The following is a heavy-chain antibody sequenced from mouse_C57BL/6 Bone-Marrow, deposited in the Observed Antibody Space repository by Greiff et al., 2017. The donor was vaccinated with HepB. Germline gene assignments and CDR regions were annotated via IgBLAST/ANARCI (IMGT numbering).Heavy chain of an antibody. CDR2: IDPENGDT. CDR1: GFNIKDDY. V-gene: IGHV14-4*01. D-gene: IGHD2-5*01. CDR3: TKDSNYSYYYAMDY. Sequence: EVQLQQSGAELVRPGASVKLSCTASGFNIKDDYMHWVKQRPEQGLEWIGWIDPENGDTEYASKFQGKATITADTSSNTAYLRLSRLTSEDNAVYYCTKDSNYSYYYAMDYWGQGTSVTVSS. J-gene: IGHJ4*01.